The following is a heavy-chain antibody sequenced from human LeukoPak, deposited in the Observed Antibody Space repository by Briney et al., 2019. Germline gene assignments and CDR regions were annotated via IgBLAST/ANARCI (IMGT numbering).Heavy chain of an antibody. CDR3: ARDSDMGAFDI. J-gene: IGHJ3*02. Sequence: SETLSLTCTVSGGSISSGGYYWSWIRQHPGKGLEWIGYIYYSGSTYYNPSLKSRVTISVDTSKNQFSQKLSSVTAADTAVYYCARDSDMGAFDIWGQGTMVTVSS. V-gene: IGHV4-31*03. CDR2: IYYSGST. D-gene: IGHD1-26*01. CDR1: GGSISSGGYY.